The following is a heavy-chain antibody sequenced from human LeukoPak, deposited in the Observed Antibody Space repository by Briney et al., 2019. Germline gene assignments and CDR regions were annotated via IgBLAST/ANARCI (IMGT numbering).Heavy chain of an antibody. D-gene: IGHD3-16*01. CDR1: GGSITSSFY. CDR3: ARASVLLSADY. V-gene: IGHV4-59*01. CDR2: IYNSGGT. J-gene: IGHJ4*02. Sequence: PSETLSLTCTVSGGSITSSFYWSWIRQSPGKGLEWIGYIYNSGGTKYNPSLKSRLTISVDTSRNQFSLNLSSVTAADTAVYYCARASVLLSADYWGQGTLVTVSS.